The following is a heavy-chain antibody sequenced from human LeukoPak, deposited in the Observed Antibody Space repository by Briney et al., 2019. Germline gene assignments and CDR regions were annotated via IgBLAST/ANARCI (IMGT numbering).Heavy chain of an antibody. J-gene: IGHJ3*02. CDR2: INSDGSVT. CDR3: ARGYFSGALDI. CDR1: GFTFSSYW. V-gene: IGHV3-74*01. D-gene: IGHD2-15*01. Sequence: VGSLRLSCVASGFTFSSYWMHWVRQAPGKGLVWVSRINSDGSVTSYADSVKGRFTISRDNAKNTLYVQMNSLTVEDTAVYYCARGYFSGALDIWGQGTMVTVSS.